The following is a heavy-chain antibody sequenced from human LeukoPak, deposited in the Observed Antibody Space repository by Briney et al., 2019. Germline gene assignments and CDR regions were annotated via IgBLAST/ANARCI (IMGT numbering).Heavy chain of an antibody. CDR1: GGSISSGTNF. Sequence: SQTLSLTCTVSGGSISSGTNFWTWIRQPAGKGLEWIGRISISGGTIYNPSPRGRVTISVDTSKNQFSLSLSSVTAADTAVYYCARGPGGNSNFDYWGQGTLVTVSS. J-gene: IGHJ4*02. CDR3: ARGPGGNSNFDY. V-gene: IGHV4-61*02. CDR2: ISISGGT. D-gene: IGHD1-14*01.